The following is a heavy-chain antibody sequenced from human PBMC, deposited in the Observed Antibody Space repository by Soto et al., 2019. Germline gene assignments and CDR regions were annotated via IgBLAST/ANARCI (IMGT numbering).Heavy chain of an antibody. CDR2: IYYSGST. D-gene: IGHD2-8*02. CDR1: GGSISSSSYY. V-gene: IGHV4-39*01. J-gene: IGHJ6*03. CDR3: GKLPPPHVSGDYYSYWDV. Sequence: SETLSLTCTVSGGSISSSSYYWGWIRQPPGKGLEWIGSIYYSGSTYYNPSLKSRVTISVDTSKNQFSLKLSSVTAADTAVFYCGKLPPPHVSGDYYSYWDVWGKGTTFTVSS.